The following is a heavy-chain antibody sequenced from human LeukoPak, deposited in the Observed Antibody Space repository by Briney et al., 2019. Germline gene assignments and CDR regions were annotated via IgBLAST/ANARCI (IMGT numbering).Heavy chain of an antibody. CDR1: GYTLTELP. V-gene: IGHV1-24*01. CDR2: FDPEDGET. Sequence: ASVKVSCKVSGYTLTELPMHWVRQAPGKGLEWMGGFDPEDGETIYAQKFQGRVTMTEDTSTDTAYMELSSLRSEDTAVYYCATGIYDILTGYQPYYFDYWGQGTLVTVSS. CDR3: ATGIYDILTGYQPYYFDY. J-gene: IGHJ4*02. D-gene: IGHD3-9*01.